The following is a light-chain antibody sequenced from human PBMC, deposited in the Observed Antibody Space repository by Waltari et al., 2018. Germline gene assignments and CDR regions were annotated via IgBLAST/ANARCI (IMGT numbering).Light chain of an antibody. V-gene: IGLV1-44*01. CDR1: SSNIGINT. J-gene: IGLJ3*02. CDR3: AAWDDSLNVNWV. CDR2: SNN. Sequence: QSVLTQPPSASGTPGQRVTISCSGSSSNIGINTVNWYQQLPGTAPKLLIYSNNQRPSGVPDRFSGSKSGTSASLAISGLQSEDEADYYWAAWDDSLNVNWVFGGGTKLTVL.